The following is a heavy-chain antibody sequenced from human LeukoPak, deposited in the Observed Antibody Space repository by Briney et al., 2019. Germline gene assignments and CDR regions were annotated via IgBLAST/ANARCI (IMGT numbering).Heavy chain of an antibody. D-gene: IGHD6-19*01. Sequence: GGSLRLSCVASGFSFSTYGLHWVRQAPGKGLEWVAVISYNGDNKHYAESVKGRFTISRDNSKNTLFLQMHSLRAEDTATYYCARRGSSGCFDFWGQGTLVTVSS. CDR1: GFSFSTYG. J-gene: IGHJ4*02. CDR3: ARRGSSGCFDF. CDR2: ISYNGDNK. V-gene: IGHV3-30*03.